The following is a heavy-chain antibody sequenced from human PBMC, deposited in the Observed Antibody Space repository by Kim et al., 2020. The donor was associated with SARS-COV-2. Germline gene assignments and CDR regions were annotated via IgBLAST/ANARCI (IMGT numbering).Heavy chain of an antibody. CDR1: GGSISSYY. D-gene: IGHD2-2*01. J-gene: IGHJ6*02. CDR2: IYYSGST. Sequence: SETLSLTCTVSGGSISSYYWSWIRQPPGKGLVWIGYIYYSGSTNYNPSLKSRVTISVDTSKNQFSLKLSSVTAADTAVYYCARGQGVVPPFYYYYGMDVWGQGTTVTVSS. CDR3: ARGQGVVPPFYYYYGMDV. V-gene: IGHV4-59*13.